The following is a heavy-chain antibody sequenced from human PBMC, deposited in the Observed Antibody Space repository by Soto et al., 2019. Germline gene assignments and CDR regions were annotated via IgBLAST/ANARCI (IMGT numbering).Heavy chain of an antibody. CDR1: GGSISSGHYP. Sequence: PSETLSLTCAVSGGSISSGHYPWTWIRQPPGKGREWIGYIYPGGNTYYSPCLKSRVTIALDTAKSLFSRRLNYVTAAGTAVYDCARLVGVAIYPWGQGTLVTVSS. CDR3: ARLVGVAIYP. D-gene: IGHD2-21*01. V-gene: IGHV4-30-2*01. J-gene: IGHJ4*02. CDR2: IYPGGNT.